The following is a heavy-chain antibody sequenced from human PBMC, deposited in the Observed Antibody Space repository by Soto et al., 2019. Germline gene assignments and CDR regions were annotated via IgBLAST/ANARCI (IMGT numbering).Heavy chain of an antibody. V-gene: IGHV1-69*13. CDR2: IIPIFGTA. CDR3: AGGYYYEKSGNYCRCYYGMDV. CDR1: GGTFSSYA. J-gene: IGHJ6*04. Sequence: GASVKVSCKASGGTFSSYAISWVRQAPGQGLEWMGGIIPIFGTANYAQKFQGRVTITADESTSTAYMELSSLRSEDTAVYYCAGGYYYEKSGNYCRCYYGMDVWGKGTTVTVSS. D-gene: IGHD3-22*01.